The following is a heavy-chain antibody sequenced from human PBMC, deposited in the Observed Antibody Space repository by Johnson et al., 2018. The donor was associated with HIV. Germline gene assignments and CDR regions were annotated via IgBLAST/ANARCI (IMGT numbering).Heavy chain of an antibody. CDR3: VRRMVVGYHAFDI. J-gene: IGHJ3*02. Sequence: QVQLVESGGGLVKPGGSLRLSCAASGFTFSDYYMTWIRQAPGKGLEWVSYISSSGSTIYYADSVKGLFTISRDNAKNSLHLQMNSLRAEDTAVYYCVRRMVVGYHAFDIWGQGTVVTVSS. D-gene: IGHD2-21*01. CDR2: ISSSGSTI. CDR1: GFTFSDYY. V-gene: IGHV3-11*04.